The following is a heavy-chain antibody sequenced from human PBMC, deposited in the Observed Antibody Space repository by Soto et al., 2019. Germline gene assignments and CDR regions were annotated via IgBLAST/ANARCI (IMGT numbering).Heavy chain of an antibody. CDR3: ARDAPHGYYDSSGYYLNWFDP. D-gene: IGHD3-22*01. J-gene: IGHJ5*02. V-gene: IGHV3-7*04. Sequence: PGGSLRLSCAASGFTFSSYWMSWVRQAPGKGLEWVANIKQDGSEKYYVDSVKGRFTISRDNAKNSLYLQMNSLRAEDTAMYYCARDAPHGYYDSSGYYLNWFDPWGQGTLVTVSS. CDR2: IKQDGSEK. CDR1: GFTFSSYW.